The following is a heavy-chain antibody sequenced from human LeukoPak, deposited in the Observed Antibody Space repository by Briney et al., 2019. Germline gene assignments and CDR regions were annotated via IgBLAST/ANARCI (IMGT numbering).Heavy chain of an antibody. CDR1: GFTFIDYD. V-gene: IGHV3-11*01. J-gene: IGHJ3*02. Sequence: GGSLRLSCAASGFTFIDYDMSWIRQAPGKGLEWVAYIRGSGGDSYHTDSVKGRFTISRDNAKTSVYLQMNSLRAEDTAVYYCARTSSSGYYYRDAFDIWGQGTMVTVSP. CDR2: IRGSGGDS. CDR3: ARTSSSGYYYRDAFDI. D-gene: IGHD3-22*01.